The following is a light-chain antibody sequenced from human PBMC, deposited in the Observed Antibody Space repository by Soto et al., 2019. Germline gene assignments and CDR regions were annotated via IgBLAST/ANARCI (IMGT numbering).Light chain of an antibody. V-gene: IGLV2-8*01. Sequence: SALTQPPSASGSPGQSVTISCTGTSSDVGGYNFVSWYQQLPGKAPKLMIYEVTKRPSGVPDRFSGSKSGNTASLTVSGLQAEDEADYYCSSFAGTNSRYVFGTGTKLTVL. CDR2: EVT. J-gene: IGLJ1*01. CDR1: SSDVGGYNF. CDR3: SSFAGTNSRYV.